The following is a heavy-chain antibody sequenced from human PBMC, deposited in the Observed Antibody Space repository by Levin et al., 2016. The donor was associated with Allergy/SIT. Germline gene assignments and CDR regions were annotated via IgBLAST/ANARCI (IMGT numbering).Heavy chain of an antibody. J-gene: IGHJ6*02. Sequence: WIRQPPGKGLEWIGNVFYNGGTFYNASLKSRVTISVDTSKTQFSLRLSSVTAADTALYYCARLTSRYGVDVWGQGTTVTVSS. V-gene: IGHV4-39*01. CDR2: VFYNGGT. CDR3: ARLTSRYGVDV.